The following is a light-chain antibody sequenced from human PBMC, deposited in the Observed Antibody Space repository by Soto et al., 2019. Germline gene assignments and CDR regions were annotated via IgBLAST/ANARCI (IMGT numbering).Light chain of an antibody. Sequence: EKVMTQSPASLSLSPGERSTLSCRASQSVSSNLAWYQQKPGQAPRLLIYGASTRATGIPARFSGSGSGTEFTLTIRSLQSEDFAVYYCQQYNNWPPITFGQGTRREIK. V-gene: IGKV3-15*01. J-gene: IGKJ5*01. CDR1: QSVSSN. CDR2: GAS. CDR3: QQYNNWPPIT.